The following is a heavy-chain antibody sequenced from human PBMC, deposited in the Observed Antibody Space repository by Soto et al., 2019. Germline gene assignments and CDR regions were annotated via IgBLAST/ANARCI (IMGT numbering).Heavy chain of an antibody. CDR2: IYYSGST. CDR3: ARHDFLTGHKTFDP. J-gene: IGHJ5*02. V-gene: IGHV4-39*01. CDR1: DGSISSSSYY. Sequence: SETLSLTCTVSDGSISSSSYYWGWIRQPPGKGLEWIGSIYYSGSTYYNPSLKSRVTISVDTSKNQFSLKLSSVTAADTAVYYCARHDFLTGHKTFDPWRQGTLVTVSS. D-gene: IGHD3-9*01.